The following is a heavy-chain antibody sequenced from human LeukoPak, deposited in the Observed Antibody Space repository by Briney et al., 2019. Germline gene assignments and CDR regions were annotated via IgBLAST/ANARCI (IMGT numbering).Heavy chain of an antibody. D-gene: IGHD7-27*01. Sequence: GGSLRLSCAASGFTFSSYSMNWVRQAPGKGLEWVSYISSIINNIYYADSVKGRFTISRDNAKNSLYLQTNSLRAEDTAVYYCASASTGDDAFDIWGQGTTVTVSS. V-gene: IGHV3-48*01. J-gene: IGHJ3*02. CDR1: GFTFSSYS. CDR2: ISSIINNI. CDR3: ASASTGDDAFDI.